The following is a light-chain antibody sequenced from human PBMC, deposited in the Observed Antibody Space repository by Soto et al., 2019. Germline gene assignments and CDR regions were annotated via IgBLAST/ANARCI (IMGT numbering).Light chain of an antibody. CDR2: LNSDGTH. J-gene: IGLJ7*01. CDR3: QTWGTGIYV. Sequence: QLVLTQSTSASASLGASVKLTCTLSSGHSSYAIAWHQQQPEKGPRYLMKLNSDGTHSKGDGIPDRFSGSSSGAERYLTISRLQSEDEADYYCQTWGTGIYVFGGGTQLTVL. CDR1: SGHSSYA. V-gene: IGLV4-69*01.